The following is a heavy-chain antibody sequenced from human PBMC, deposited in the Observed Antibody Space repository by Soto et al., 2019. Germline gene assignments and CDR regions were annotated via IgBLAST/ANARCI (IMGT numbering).Heavy chain of an antibody. CDR3: ARTGTTNAFDI. D-gene: IGHD1-1*01. Sequence: RGSLRLSCAASVFTFSSYSMNWVRQAPGKGLEWVSSISSSSSYIYYADSVKGRFTISRDNAKNSLYLQMNSLRAEDTAVYYCARTGTTNAFDIWGQGTMVTVSS. V-gene: IGHV3-21*01. CDR1: VFTFSSYS. J-gene: IGHJ3*02. CDR2: ISSSSSYI.